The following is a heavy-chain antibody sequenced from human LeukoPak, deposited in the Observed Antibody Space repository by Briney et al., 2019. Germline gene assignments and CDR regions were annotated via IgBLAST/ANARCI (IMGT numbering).Heavy chain of an antibody. CDR3: ARTRWGPFDY. J-gene: IGHJ4*02. D-gene: IGHD7-27*01. CDR1: GGSFSGYY. CDR2: INHSGST. Sequence: PSETLSLTCAVYGGSFSGYYRSWIRQPPGKGLEWIGEINHSGSTNYNPSLKSRVTISVDTSKNQFSLKLSSVTAADTAVYYCARTRWGPFDYWGQGTLVTVSS. V-gene: IGHV4-34*01.